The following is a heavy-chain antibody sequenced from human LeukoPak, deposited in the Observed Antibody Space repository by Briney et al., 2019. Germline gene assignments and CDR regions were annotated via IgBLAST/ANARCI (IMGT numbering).Heavy chain of an antibody. J-gene: IGHJ3*02. CDR3: ARAHYGGNEGRAFDI. CDR2: IYHSGST. V-gene: IGHV4-30-2*01. D-gene: IGHD4-23*01. CDR1: DDSISNSAYY. Sequence: SETLSLTCTVSDDSISNSAYYWAWIRQPPGKGLEWIGYIYHSGSTYYNPSLKSRVTISVDRSKNQFSLKLSSVTAADTAVYYCARAHYGGNEGRAFDIWGQGTMVTVSS.